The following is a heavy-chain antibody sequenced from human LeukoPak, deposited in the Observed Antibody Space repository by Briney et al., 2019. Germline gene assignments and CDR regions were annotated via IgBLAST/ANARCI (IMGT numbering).Heavy chain of an antibody. CDR3: ARVVGATTFFYYYYMDV. Sequence: TGESLKISCKGSGYSFTSYWIGWVRQMPGKGLEWMGIIYPGDSDTRYSPSFQGQVTISADKSISTAYLQWSSLKASGTAMYYCARVVGATTFFYYYYMDVWGKGTTVTVSS. CDR2: IYPGDSDT. J-gene: IGHJ6*03. D-gene: IGHD1-26*01. V-gene: IGHV5-51*01. CDR1: GYSFTSYW.